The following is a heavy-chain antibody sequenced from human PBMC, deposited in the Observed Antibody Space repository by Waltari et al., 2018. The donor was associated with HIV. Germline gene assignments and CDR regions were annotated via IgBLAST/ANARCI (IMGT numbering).Heavy chain of an antibody. CDR3: AREVLGYSREGWFDP. D-gene: IGHD5-18*01. Sequence: QVQLVQSGAEVKKPGASVKVSCKASGYTFTSYAMHWVRQAPGQRLEWMGWINAGNGNTKYSQKFQGRVTITRDTSASTAYMELSSLRSEDTAVYYCAREVLGYSREGWFDPWGQGTLVTVSS. V-gene: IGHV1-3*01. CDR1: GYTFTSYA. CDR2: INAGNGNT. J-gene: IGHJ5*02.